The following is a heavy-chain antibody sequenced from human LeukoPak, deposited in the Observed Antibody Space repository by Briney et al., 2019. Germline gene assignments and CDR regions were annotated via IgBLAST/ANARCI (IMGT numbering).Heavy chain of an antibody. CDR2: ISYDDSNK. CDR1: GFIFSSYG. V-gene: IGHV3-30*03. J-gene: IGHJ4*02. D-gene: IGHD2/OR15-2a*01. CDR3: ARSFHVSGFDY. Sequence: GGSLRLSCAASGFIFSSYGMHWVRQAPGKGLEWVAAISYDDSNKYYAGSVRGRFTISRDNSKNTLYLQMNSLRAEDTAVYYCARSFHVSGFDYWGQGTLVTVSS.